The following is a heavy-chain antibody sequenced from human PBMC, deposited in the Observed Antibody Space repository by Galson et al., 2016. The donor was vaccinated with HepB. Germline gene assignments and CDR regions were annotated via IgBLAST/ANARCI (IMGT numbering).Heavy chain of an antibody. J-gene: IGHJ4*02. CDR3: AREGSSGGVVFEY. V-gene: IGHV1-3*01. CDR1: GYTFTSNS. D-gene: IGHD3-10*01. CDR2: IIVGGAHT. Sequence: SVKVSCKASGYTFTSNSIHWMRQAPGQRLEWMGWIIVGGAHTNYSPTFQGRLTITSDTSARTVYMELSSLTSEDTAVYYCAREGSSGGVVFEYWGQGTLVTVAS.